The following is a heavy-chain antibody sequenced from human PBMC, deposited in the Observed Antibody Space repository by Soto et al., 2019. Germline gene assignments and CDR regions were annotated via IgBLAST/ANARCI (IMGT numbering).Heavy chain of an antibody. CDR3: ARHVPAAGYYYGMDV. CDR1: GGTFSSYA. J-gene: IGHJ6*02. CDR2: FIPIFGAA. Sequence: QVQLVQSGAEVKKPGSSVKVSCKASGGTFSSYAISWVRQAPGQGLERMGGFIPIFGAANYAQKFQGRVTITADESTSTAYMELSSLRSEDTAVYYCARHVPAAGYYYGMDVWGQGTTVTVSS. V-gene: IGHV1-69*12. D-gene: IGHD2-2*01.